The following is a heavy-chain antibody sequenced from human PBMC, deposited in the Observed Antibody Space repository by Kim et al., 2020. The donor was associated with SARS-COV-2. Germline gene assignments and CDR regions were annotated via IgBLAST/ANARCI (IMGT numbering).Heavy chain of an antibody. CDR2: IYHSGST. V-gene: IGHV4-30-2*01. Sequence: SETLSLTCAVSGGSISSGGYSWSWIRQPPGKGLEWIGYIYHSGSTYYNPSLKSRVTISVDRSKNQFSLKLISVTAADTAVYYCARETTGDYYYMDVWGKG. J-gene: IGHJ6*03. CDR1: GGSISSGGYS. CDR3: ARETTGDYYYMDV. D-gene: IGHD4-4*01.